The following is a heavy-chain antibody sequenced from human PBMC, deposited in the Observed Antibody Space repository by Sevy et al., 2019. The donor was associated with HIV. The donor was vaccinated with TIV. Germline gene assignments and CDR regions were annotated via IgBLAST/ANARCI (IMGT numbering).Heavy chain of an antibody. Sequence: SESLSLTCTVSGDSISSNNFYWGWVRQPPEKGLEWIGSIYYTGSTYYNASLKSRVTISVDTSKNQSSLKLTSVTAADTAVYYCAREAVALDYWGQGTLVTVSS. CDR1: GDSISSNNFY. D-gene: IGHD6-19*01. CDR2: IYYTGST. V-gene: IGHV4-39*02. CDR3: AREAVALDY. J-gene: IGHJ4*01.